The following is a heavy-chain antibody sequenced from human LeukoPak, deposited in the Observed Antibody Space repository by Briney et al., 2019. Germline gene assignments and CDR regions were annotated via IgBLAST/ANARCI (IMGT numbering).Heavy chain of an antibody. J-gene: IGHJ1*01. CDR2: ISSSSSTI. D-gene: IGHD5-18*01. CDR1: GFTFSSYW. V-gene: IGHV3-48*01. CDR3: ADRGYGYGFQH. Sequence: GGSLRPSCSASGFTFSSYWMSLGRQAPGQGLDWVSYISSSSSTIYYADSVKGRFTISRDNAKNSLYLQMNSLRAEDTAVYYCADRGYGYGFQHWGQGTLVTVSS.